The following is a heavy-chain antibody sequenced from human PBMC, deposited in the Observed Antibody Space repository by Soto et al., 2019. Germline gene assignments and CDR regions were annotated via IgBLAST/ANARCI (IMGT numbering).Heavy chain of an antibody. J-gene: IGHJ3*02. CDR1: GYTFTSCG. CDR2: ISAYNGNT. D-gene: IGHD5-18*01. CDR3: ARGLDTAMVVAFDI. V-gene: IGHV1-18*04. Sequence: ASVKVSCKASGYTFTSCGISWVRQAPGQGLEWMGWISAYNGNTNYAQKLQGRVTMTTDTSTSTAYMELRSLRSDDTAVYYCARGLDTAMVVAFDIWGQGTMVTVSS.